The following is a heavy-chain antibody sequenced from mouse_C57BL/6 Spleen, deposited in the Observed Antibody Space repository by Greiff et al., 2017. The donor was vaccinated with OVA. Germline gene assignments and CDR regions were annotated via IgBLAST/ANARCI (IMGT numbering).Heavy chain of an antibody. D-gene: IGHD2-4*01. CDR1: GYAFTNYL. CDR2: INPGSGGT. Sequence: QVQLKESGAELVRPGTSVKVSCKASGYAFTNYLIEWVKQRPGQGLEWIGVINPGSGGTNYNEKFKGKATLTADKSSSTAYMQLSSLTSEDSAVYFCERRHYDSVFDYWGQGTTLTVSS. J-gene: IGHJ2*01. CDR3: ERRHYDSVFDY. V-gene: IGHV1-54*01.